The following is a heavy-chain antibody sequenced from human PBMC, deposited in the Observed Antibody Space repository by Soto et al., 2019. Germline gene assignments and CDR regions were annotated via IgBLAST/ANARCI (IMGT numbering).Heavy chain of an antibody. J-gene: IGHJ4*02. Sequence: KTXETLSLTCSVAGASISGSYYYWAWLRQSPGKGPEWIGSVFYTGFTSYNPSLESRVSVSVDTSKSQFSLKLSAVTAADTAVYYCATSQKGYNWNYFDPWGQGALVTVSS. CDR1: GASISGSYYY. CDR2: VFYTGFT. CDR3: ATSQKGYNWNYFDP. V-gene: IGHV4-39*01. D-gene: IGHD1-20*01.